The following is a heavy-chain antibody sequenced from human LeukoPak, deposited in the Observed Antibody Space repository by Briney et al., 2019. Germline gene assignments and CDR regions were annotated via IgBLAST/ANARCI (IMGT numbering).Heavy chain of an antibody. V-gene: IGHV1-8*03. Sequence: ASVKVSCKASGYTFTSYDINWVRQATGQGLEWMGWMNPNSGNTGYAQKFQGRVTITRNTSISTAYMELSSLRSEDTAVYYCARYGYYDFWSGYYPSSGYMDVWGKGTTVTVSS. CDR2: MNPNSGNT. CDR3: ARYGYYDFWSGYYPSSGYMDV. J-gene: IGHJ6*03. D-gene: IGHD3-3*01. CDR1: GYTFTSYD.